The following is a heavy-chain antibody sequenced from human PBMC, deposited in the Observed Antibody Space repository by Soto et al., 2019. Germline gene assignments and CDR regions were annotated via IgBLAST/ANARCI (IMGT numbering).Heavy chain of an antibody. D-gene: IGHD6-13*01. J-gene: IGHJ4*02. CDR2: IYYSGNT. Sequence: PSETLSLTCTVSGGSIGSSSYYWGWIRQPPGKGLEWIGNIYYSGNTFYNPSLKSRVTISVDTSKNQFYLHLTSVTAADTAIFYCASIAAPGTTHFDYCGQGTLVTVSS. V-gene: IGHV4-39*01. CDR1: GGSIGSSSYY. CDR3: ASIAAPGTTHFDY.